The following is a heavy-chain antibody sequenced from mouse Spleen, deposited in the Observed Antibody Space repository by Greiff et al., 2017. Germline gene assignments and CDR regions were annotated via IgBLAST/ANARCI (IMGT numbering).Heavy chain of an antibody. Sequence: VQLQQSGAELVRPGASVTLSRKASGYTFTDYEMHWVKQTPVHGLEWIGAIDPETGGTAYNQKFKGKAILTADKSSSTAYMELRSLTSEDSAVYYCTRKDYYGSSSAWFAYWGQGTLVTVSA. CDR1: GYTFTDYE. CDR3: TRKDYYGSSSAWFAY. CDR2: IDPETGGT. J-gene: IGHJ3*01. V-gene: IGHV1-15*01. D-gene: IGHD1-1*01.